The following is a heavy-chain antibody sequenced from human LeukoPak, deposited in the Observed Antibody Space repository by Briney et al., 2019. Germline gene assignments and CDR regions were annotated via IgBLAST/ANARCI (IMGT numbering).Heavy chain of an antibody. D-gene: IGHD1-1*01. CDR2: IYDNGNT. Sequence: SETLSLTCTVSGGPLSAYYWTWIRQPPGKGLEWIGYIYDNGNTNCNPSLKSRVTISVDTSKNQFSLKLTSVTAADTAVYYCATGETGSTLGGYWGQGTLVTVSS. J-gene: IGHJ4*02. CDR1: GGPLSAYY. CDR3: ATGETGSTLGGY. V-gene: IGHV4-59*01.